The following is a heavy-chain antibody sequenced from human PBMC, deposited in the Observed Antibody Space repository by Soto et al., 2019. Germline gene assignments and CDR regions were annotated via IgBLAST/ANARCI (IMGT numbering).Heavy chain of an antibody. CDR3: SRRAPEGFDP. J-gene: IGHJ5*02. Sequence: SETLSLTCNVSGGSISRSSYYWGWIRQPPGKGLEWIGSMYYSGSTYYNPSLKSRVTISIDTPKNQLSLKLSSVTAADTAVYYCSRRAPEGFDPWGQGTLVTVSS. V-gene: IGHV4-39*01. CDR1: GGSISRSSYY. CDR2: MYYSGST.